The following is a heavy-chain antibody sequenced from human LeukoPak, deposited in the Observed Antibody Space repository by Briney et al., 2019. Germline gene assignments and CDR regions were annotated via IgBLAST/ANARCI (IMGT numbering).Heavy chain of an antibody. V-gene: IGHV3-30-3*01. Sequence: PGGSLRLSCAASGFTFSSYAMHWVRQAPGKGLERVAVISYVGSNKYYADSVKGRFTISRDNAKNSLYLQMNSLRAEDTAVYYCARNLLLWFGELRGPFDYWGQGTLVTVSS. CDR1: GFTFSSYA. J-gene: IGHJ4*02. CDR3: ARNLLLWFGELRGPFDY. D-gene: IGHD3-10*01. CDR2: ISYVGSNK.